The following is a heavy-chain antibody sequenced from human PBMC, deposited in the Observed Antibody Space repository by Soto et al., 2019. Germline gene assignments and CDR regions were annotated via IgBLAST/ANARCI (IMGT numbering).Heavy chain of an antibody. CDR3: AKGSITMIVVVISIINFDY. CDR2: ISGSGGST. V-gene: IGHV3-23*01. D-gene: IGHD3-22*01. J-gene: IGHJ4*02. Sequence: EVQLLESGGGLVQPGGSPRLSCAASGFTFSSYAMSWVRQAPGKGLEWVSAISGSGGSTYYADSVKGRFTISRDNSKNTLYLQMNSLRAEDTAVYYCAKGSITMIVVVISIINFDYWGQGTLVTVSS. CDR1: GFTFSSYA.